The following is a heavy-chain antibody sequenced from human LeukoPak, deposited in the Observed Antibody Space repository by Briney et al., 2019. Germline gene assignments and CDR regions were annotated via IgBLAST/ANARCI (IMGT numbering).Heavy chain of an antibody. J-gene: IGHJ6*03. CDR3: ARDQRVGWKAYYYMDV. CDR2: SRNKASSYTT. D-gene: IGHD1-1*01. Sequence: GGSQRLSCAASGFKFSDHYIDWVRQAPGKGLEWVGRSRNKASSYTTEYAASVEGRFTISRDVSESSLYLQMNSLRTEDTAVYYCARDQRVGWKAYYYMDVWGKGTTVTVSS. CDR1: GFKFSDHY. V-gene: IGHV3-72*01.